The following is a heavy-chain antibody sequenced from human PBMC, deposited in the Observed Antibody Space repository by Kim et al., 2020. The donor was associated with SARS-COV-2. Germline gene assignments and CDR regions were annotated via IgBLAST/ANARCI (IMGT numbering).Heavy chain of an antibody. CDR3: ASLAVDTAMVTVDY. D-gene: IGHD5-18*01. Sequence: AQKFQGRVTMTRDTSISTAYMELSRLRSDDTAVYYCASLAVDTAMVTVDYWGQGTLVTVSS. V-gene: IGHV1-2*02. J-gene: IGHJ4*02.